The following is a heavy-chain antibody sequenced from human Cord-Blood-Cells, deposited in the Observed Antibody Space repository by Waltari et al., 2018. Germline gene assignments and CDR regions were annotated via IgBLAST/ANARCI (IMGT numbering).Heavy chain of an antibody. CDR1: GFTFSSYA. D-gene: IGHD6-6*01. CDR2: ISGSGGST. CDR3: AKDPDSSSADY. J-gene: IGHJ4*02. Sequence: VQLLESGGGLVQPGGSLRLSCADSGFTFSSYALRWVRQAPGKGLEWVSAISGSGGSTYDADSVKGRFTISRDNSKNTLYLQMNSLRAEDTAVYYCAKDPDSSSADYWGQGTLVTVSS. V-gene: IGHV3-23*01.